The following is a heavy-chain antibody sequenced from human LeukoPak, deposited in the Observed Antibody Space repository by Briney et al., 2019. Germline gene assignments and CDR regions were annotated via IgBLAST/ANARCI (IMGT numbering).Heavy chain of an antibody. D-gene: IGHD2-2*02. CDR2: IKSDGSST. CDR3: ARVGCSSTSCYNDYYYYMDV. CDR1: GFTFSSYW. V-gene: IGHV3-74*01. Sequence: GGSLRLSCAASGFTFSSYWMPWFRQAPGKGLVWVSRIKSDGSSTIYADSVKGRFTISRDNAKNTLYLQMNSLRSEDTAVYYYARVGCSSTSCYNDYYYYMDVWGKGTTVTVSS. J-gene: IGHJ6*03.